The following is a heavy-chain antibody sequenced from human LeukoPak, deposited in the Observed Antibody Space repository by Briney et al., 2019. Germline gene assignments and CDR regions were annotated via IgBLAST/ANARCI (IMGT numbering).Heavy chain of an antibody. CDR1: GYTFTSYG. V-gene: IGHV1-18*01. CDR3: ARDSRIAAAGTSWFDP. Sequence: ASVKVSCKASGYTFTSYGISWVRQAPGRGLEWMGWISAYNGNTNYAQKLQGRVTMTTDTSTSTAYMELRSLRSDDTAVYYCARDSRIAAAGTSWFDPWGQGTLVTVSS. D-gene: IGHD6-13*01. CDR2: ISAYNGNT. J-gene: IGHJ5*02.